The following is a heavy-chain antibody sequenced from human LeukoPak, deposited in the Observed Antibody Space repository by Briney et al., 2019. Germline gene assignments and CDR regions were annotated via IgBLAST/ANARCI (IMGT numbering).Heavy chain of an antibody. D-gene: IGHD3-10*01. CDR1: GFTFSSYS. J-gene: IGHJ4*02. V-gene: IGHV3-21*01. CDR2: ISSSSSYI. CDR3: ARDQLKTGSYFDY. Sequence: GSLRLSCAASGFTFSSYSTNWVRQAPGKGLEWVSSISSSSSYIYYADSVKGRFTISRDNAKNSLYLQMNSLRAEDTAVYYCARDQLKTGSYFDYWGQGTLVTVSS.